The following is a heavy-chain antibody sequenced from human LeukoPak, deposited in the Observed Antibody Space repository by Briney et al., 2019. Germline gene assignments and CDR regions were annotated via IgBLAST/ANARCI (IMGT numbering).Heavy chain of an antibody. CDR3: AISFWSGYSYYFDY. V-gene: IGHV5-51*01. D-gene: IGHD3-3*01. CDR2: IYPGDSDI. Sequence: GESLKISCRGSGYRFSTYWIGWVRQMPGKGLEWMGIIYPGDSDIGYSPSFQGQVTISADRSISTAYLQWSSLKASDTAMYYCAISFWSGYSYYFDYWGQGTLVTVSS. CDR1: GYRFSTYW. J-gene: IGHJ4*02.